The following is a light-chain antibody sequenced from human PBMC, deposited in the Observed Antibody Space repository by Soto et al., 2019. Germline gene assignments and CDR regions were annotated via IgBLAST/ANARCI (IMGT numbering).Light chain of an antibody. J-gene: IGKJ1*01. Sequence: EIVMTQSPDTLSVSPGDRATLSCRASKSVSSDLAWYQHKPGQAPRLLIYGATTRATDIPARFSGSGSGTEFTLTINSLQSEDFAVYYCQQYNNWPPWTFGQGTKVE. CDR3: QQYNNWPPWT. V-gene: IGKV3-15*01. CDR1: KSVSSD. CDR2: GAT.